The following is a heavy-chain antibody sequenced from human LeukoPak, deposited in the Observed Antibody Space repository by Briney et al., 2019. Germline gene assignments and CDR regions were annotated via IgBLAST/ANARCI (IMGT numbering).Heavy chain of an antibody. CDR1: GGSINSYY. J-gene: IGHJ4*02. V-gene: IGHV4-4*07. Sequence: SETLSLTCTVSGGSINSYYWSWIRQPAGKGLEWIGRIYSTGSTNYNPSLKSRVTVSVDTFKNQFSLKLSSVTAADSAVYYSARAGDSGYDLAFDYWGQGTLVTVSS. CDR2: IYSTGST. CDR3: ARAGDSGYDLAFDY. D-gene: IGHD5-12*01.